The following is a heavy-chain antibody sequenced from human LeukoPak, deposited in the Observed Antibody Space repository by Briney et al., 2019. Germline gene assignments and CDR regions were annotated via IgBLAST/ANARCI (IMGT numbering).Heavy chain of an antibody. Sequence: GGSLRLSCAASGFTFSTYEMNWVRQAPGKGLEWVSYISSSGSTIYYADSVKGRFTISRDNAKNSLYLQMNSLRAEDTAVYYCARDFSSNMNFDYWGQGTLVTVSS. D-gene: IGHD6-13*01. CDR1: GFTFSTYE. CDR3: ARDFSSNMNFDY. CDR2: ISSSGSTI. V-gene: IGHV3-48*03. J-gene: IGHJ4*02.